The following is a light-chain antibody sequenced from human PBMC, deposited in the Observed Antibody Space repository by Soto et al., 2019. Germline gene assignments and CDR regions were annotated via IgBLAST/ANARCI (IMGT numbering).Light chain of an antibody. V-gene: IGKV3-11*01. CDR2: DAS. CDR1: QSVSSY. Sequence: EIVLTQSPATLSLSPGGRATLSCRASQSVSSYLAWYQQKPGQAPRLLIYDASNRATGIPARFSGSGSGTDFTLTISSLEPEDFAVYYCQQRSNWPKYTFGHGTKLEIK. J-gene: IGKJ2*01. CDR3: QQRSNWPKYT.